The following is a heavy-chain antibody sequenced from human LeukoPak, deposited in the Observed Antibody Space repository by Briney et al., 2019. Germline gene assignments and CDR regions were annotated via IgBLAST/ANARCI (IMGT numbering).Heavy chain of an antibody. V-gene: IGHV3-33*08. CDR2: IWYDGSNK. D-gene: IGHD5-12*01. CDR1: GFTFSSYG. CDR3: ARERMEYVDIVATWFT. J-gene: IGHJ4*02. Sequence: QSGGSLRLSCAASGFTFSSYGMHWVRQAPGKGLEWVAVIWYDGSNKYYADSVKGRFTISRDNSKNTLYLQMNSLRAEDTAVYYCARERMEYVDIVATWFTWGQGTLVTVSS.